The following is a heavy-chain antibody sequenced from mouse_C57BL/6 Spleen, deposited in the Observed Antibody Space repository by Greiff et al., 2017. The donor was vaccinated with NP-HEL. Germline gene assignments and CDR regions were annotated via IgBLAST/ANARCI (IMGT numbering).Heavy chain of an antibody. CDR3: ARGVLGAWFAY. J-gene: IGHJ3*01. CDR1: GFTFSDYG. CDR2: ISSGSSTI. V-gene: IGHV5-17*01. Sequence: DVQLVESGGGLVKPGGSLKLSCAASGFTFSDYGMHWVRQAPEKGLEWVAYISSGSSTIYYADTVKGRFTISRDNAKNTLFLQMTSLRSEDTAMYYGARGVLGAWFAYWGEGTLVTVSA.